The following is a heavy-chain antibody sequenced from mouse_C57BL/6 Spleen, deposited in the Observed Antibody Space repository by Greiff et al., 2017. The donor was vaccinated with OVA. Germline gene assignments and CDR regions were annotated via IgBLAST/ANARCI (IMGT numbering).Heavy chain of an antibody. D-gene: IGHD2-10*01. CDR3: ASSPYYPLWYFDV. V-gene: IGHV5-17*01. CDR2: ISSGSSTI. Sequence: EVKLEESGGGLVKPGGSLKLSCAASGFTFSDYGMHWVRQAPEKGLEWVAYISSGSSTIYYADTVKGRFTISRDHAKNTLFLQMTMLRSEDTAMYYCASSPYYPLWYFDVWGTGTTVTVSS. J-gene: IGHJ1*03. CDR1: GFTFSDYG.